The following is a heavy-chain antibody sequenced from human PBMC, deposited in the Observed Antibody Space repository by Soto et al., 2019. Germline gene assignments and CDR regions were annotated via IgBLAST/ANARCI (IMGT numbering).Heavy chain of an antibody. CDR1: GFTFSSYA. V-gene: IGHV3-23*01. CDR2: ISGSGGST. CDR3: AKDLFPRDIVVVVAAIDY. Sequence: GGSLRLSCAASGFTFSSYAMSWVRQAPGKGLEWVSAISGSGGSTYYADSVKGRFTISRDNSKNTLYLQMNSLRAEDTAVYYCAKDLFPRDIVVVVAAIDYWGQGTLVTVSS. J-gene: IGHJ4*02. D-gene: IGHD2-15*01.